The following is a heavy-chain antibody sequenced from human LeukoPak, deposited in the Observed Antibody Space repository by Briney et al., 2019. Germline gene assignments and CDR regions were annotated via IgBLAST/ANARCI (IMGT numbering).Heavy chain of an antibody. J-gene: IGHJ5*02. CDR2: INPSGGT. V-gene: IGHV4-34*01. CDR3: APGRAIPLIDP. D-gene: IGHD2-21*01. CDR1: GTSLSGYY. Sequence: SETLSLTCAVYGTSLSGYYWSWIRQPQGKELEWIGEINPSGGTNYNPSLKSRLTIPVDTSKSQFSLQSSSVTVADTAVYYCAPGRAIPLIDPWGKETLFTVS.